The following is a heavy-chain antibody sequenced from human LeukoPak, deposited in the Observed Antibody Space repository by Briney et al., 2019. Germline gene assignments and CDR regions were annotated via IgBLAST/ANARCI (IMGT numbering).Heavy chain of an antibody. CDR1: GFTFSSYW. CDR2: ISSSGSTI. Sequence: PGGSLRLSCAASGFTFSSYWMHWVRQAPGKGLEWVSYISSSGSTIYYADSVKGRFTISRDNAKNSLYLQMNSLRVEDTAVYYCARFFGVVTRPIDYWGQGTLVTVSS. V-gene: IGHV3-48*04. D-gene: IGHD3-3*01. CDR3: ARFFGVVTRPIDY. J-gene: IGHJ4*02.